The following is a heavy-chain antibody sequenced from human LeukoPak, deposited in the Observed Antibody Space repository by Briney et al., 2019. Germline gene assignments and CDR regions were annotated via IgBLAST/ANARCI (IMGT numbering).Heavy chain of an antibody. CDR1: GFTFSSYA. CDR2: ISGSGGST. J-gene: IGHJ4*02. D-gene: IGHD4-17*01. Sequence: PGGSLRLSCAASGFTFSSYAMSWVRQAPGKGLEWVSAISGSGGSTYYADSVKGRFTISRDNSKNTLYLQMNSLRAEDTAVYYWAKKNEYGDYFDYGGREPVVTFSS. CDR3: AKKNEYGDYFDY. V-gene: IGHV3-23*01.